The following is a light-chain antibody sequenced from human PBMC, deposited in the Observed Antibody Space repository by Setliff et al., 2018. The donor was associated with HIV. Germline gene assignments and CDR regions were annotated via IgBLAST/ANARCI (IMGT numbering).Light chain of an antibody. V-gene: IGLV2-23*01. CDR2: QPS. Sequence: QSALTQPASVSGSPGQSITISCTGTSGDVGRYNLVSWYQQQPGKPPKLMIYQPSKRPSGVSNRFSGSESVNTASLTISGLQAEDEADYYCCSNTGSNTYVFGTGTKVTVL. CDR3: CSNTGSNTYV. CDR1: SGDVGRYNL. J-gene: IGLJ1*01.